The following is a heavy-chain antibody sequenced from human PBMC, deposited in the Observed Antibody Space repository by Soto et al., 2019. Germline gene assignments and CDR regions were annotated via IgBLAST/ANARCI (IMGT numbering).Heavy chain of an antibody. CDR3: ARDSAYAFDY. J-gene: IGHJ4*02. Sequence: PGGSLRLSCAASGFTFSAYSMNWVRQAPGKGLEWVSYISSSSTTIYYADSVQGRFTVSRDNARNSLYLQMNSLRAEDTAVYYCARDSAYAFDYWGQGTLVTVSS. CDR1: GFTFSAYS. V-gene: IGHV3-48*01. CDR2: ISSSSTTI. D-gene: IGHD2-21*01.